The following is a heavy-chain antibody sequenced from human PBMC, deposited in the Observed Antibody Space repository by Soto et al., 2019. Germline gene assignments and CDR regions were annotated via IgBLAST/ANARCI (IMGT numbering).Heavy chain of an antibody. V-gene: IGHV3-15*01. D-gene: IGHD6-13*01. CDR3: TSTADNCSWYGGGRREDGDYYVMDD. J-gene: IGHJ6*02. CDR2: IKCKTDGGTT. Sequence: RRLSCAASGFTFCNACMCWVRQAPGTGLEWVGRIKCKTDGGTTNYAAHVKGRFTMSRDDSINTMCPQTNSMENKELSVHNCTSTADNCSWYGGGRREDGDYYVMDDWGQGTTVTVSS. CDR1: GFTFCNAC.